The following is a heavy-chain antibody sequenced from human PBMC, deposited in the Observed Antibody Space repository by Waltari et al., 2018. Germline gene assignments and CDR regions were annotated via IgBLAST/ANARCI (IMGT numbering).Heavy chain of an antibody. J-gene: IGHJ3*02. D-gene: IGHD1-26*01. CDR1: GGSFSGYY. CDR3: VRADSGSRYPALDI. V-gene: IGHV4-34*01. CDR2: INHSGST. Sequence: QVQLQQWGAGLLKPSETLSLTCAVYGGSFSGYYWSWIRQPPGKGLEWIGEINHSGSTNYNPSLKSRVTISVDTSKNQFSLKLSSVTAADTAVYYCVRADSGSRYPALDIWGQGTMVTVSS.